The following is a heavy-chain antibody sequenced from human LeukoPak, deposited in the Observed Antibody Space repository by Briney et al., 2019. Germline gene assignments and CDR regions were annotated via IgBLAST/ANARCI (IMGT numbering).Heavy chain of an antibody. J-gene: IGHJ6*02. D-gene: IGHD3-3*01. CDR1: GYTFTSYG. CDR2: ISAYNGNT. V-gene: IGHV1-18*01. CDR3: ARGPVLRFLEWLYPRNYYYYGMDV. Sequence: ASVKVSCKASGYTFTSYGISWVRQAPGQGLEWMGWISAYNGNTNYAQKLQGRVTMTTDTSTSTAYMELRSLRSDDTAVYYCARGPVLRFLEWLYPRNYYYYGMDVWGQGTTVTVSS.